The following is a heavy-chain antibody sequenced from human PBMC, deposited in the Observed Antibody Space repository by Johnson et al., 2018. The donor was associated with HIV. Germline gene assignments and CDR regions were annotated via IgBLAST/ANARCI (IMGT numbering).Heavy chain of an antibody. Sequence: VQLVESGGGLVQPGGSLRLSCAASGFAFRTYWMVWVRQVPGKRPVWVARIYNDGSRTTYADSVRGRFTISRDNAKYTVDLQMNSLRGEDTAVYYCAKVDCGGDTCAGYDPFDLWGQGTLVTVSS. CDR1: GFAFRTYW. D-gene: IGHD2-21*01. V-gene: IGHV3-74*03. CDR2: IYNDGSRT. J-gene: IGHJ3*01. CDR3: AKVDCGGDTCAGYDPFDL.